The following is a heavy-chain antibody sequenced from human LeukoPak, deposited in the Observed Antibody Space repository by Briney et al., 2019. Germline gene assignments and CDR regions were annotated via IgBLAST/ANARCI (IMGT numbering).Heavy chain of an antibody. V-gene: IGHV1-2*06. CDR2: INPNSGGT. CDR1: GYTLTDYY. J-gene: IGHJ4*02. D-gene: IGHD3-22*01. CDR3: ARVRYYESSGYYEY. Sequence: ASVKVSCKASGYTLTDYYMHWVRQAPGQGREWMGRINPNSGGTNYAQKFQGRVTMTRDTSISTVYMELSRLRSDDTAVYYCARVRYYESSGYYEYWGQGTLVTVSS.